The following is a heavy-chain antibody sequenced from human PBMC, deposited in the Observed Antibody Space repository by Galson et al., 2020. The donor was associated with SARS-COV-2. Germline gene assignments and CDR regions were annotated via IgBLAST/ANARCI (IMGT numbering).Heavy chain of an antibody. V-gene: IGHV4-31*03. CDR1: GGSISSGGYY. D-gene: IGHD3-3*01. Sequence: SETLSLTCTVSGGSISSGGYYWSWIRQHPGKGLEWIGYIYYSGSTYYNPSLKSRVTISVDTSKNQFSLKLSSVTAADTAVYYCARAGLEWLLSTDYYYYYMDVWGKGTTVTVSS. CDR2: IYYSGST. J-gene: IGHJ6*03. CDR3: ARAGLEWLLSTDYYYYYMDV.